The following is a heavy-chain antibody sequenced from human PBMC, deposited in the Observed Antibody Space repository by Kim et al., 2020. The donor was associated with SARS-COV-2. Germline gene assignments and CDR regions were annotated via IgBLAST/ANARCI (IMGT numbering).Heavy chain of an antibody. V-gene: IGHV4-34*01. D-gene: IGHD4-4*01. CDR3: ARNEPYSLSV. J-gene: IGHJ4*03. CDR2: A. Sequence: AKYNPSLRGRVTISVDTSTNQLSLALGSVTAADTAVYYCARNEPYSLSVWGHGAHVTVSS.